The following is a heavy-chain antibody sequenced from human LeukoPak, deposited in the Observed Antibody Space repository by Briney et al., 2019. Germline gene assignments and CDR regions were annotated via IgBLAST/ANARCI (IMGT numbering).Heavy chain of an antibody. CDR3: ARSEPNIVLMVYAIQAAFDY. Sequence: PSETLSLTCTVSGGSVSSGSYYWSWIRQPPGKGLEWIGYIYYSGSSNYNPYLKSRVTISVDTSKNQFSLKLSSVTAADTAVYYCARSEPNIVLMVYAIQAAFDYWGQGTLVTVSS. CDR1: GGSVSSGSYY. J-gene: IGHJ4*02. D-gene: IGHD2-8*01. V-gene: IGHV4-61*01. CDR2: IYYSGSS.